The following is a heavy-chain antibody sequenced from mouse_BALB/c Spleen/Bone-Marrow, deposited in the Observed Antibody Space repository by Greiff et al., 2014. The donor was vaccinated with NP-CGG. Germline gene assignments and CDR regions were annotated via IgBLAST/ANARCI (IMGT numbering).Heavy chain of an antibody. D-gene: IGHD2-4*01. Sequence: VQLQQSGTVLARPGASVKMSCKASGYSFTNYWMHWIKQRPGQGLEWVGAVYPGNSDARYNQKFKGKAKLTAVTSASIAYMELSSLTNEDSAVYYCSRDNYAFAYWGQATLVTVSA. V-gene: IGHV1-5*01. CDR3: SRDNYAFAY. J-gene: IGHJ3*01. CDR1: GYSFTNYW. CDR2: VYPGNSDA.